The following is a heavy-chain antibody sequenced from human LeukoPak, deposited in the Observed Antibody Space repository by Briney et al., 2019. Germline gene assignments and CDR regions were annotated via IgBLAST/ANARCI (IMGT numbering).Heavy chain of an antibody. D-gene: IGHD2-21*02. Sequence: GGSLRLSCAASGFTFSSYWMHWVRQAPGKGLVWVSRINSGGSSTTYADSVKGRFTISRDNAKNTLYLQMNSLRAEDTAVYYCAGGYCGGDCSADYWGQGTLVTVSS. V-gene: IGHV3-74*01. J-gene: IGHJ4*02. CDR3: AGGYCGGDCSADY. CDR2: INSGGSST. CDR1: GFTFSSYW.